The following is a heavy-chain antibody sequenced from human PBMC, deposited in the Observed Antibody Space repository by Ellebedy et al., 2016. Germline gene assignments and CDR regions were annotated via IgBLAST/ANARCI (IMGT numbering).Heavy chain of an antibody. CDR1: DGSISSGGYY. CDR2: MSHSGST. J-gene: IGHJ4*02. Sequence: SETLSLXXTVSDGSISSGGYYWTWIRQHPGKGLEWIGYMSHSGSTYHNPSLKSRVSISLDTSKNQFSLKLTSVTAADTAVYYGARGRAGLLWFDKWGQGTLVTVSS. CDR3: ARGRAGLLWFDK. D-gene: IGHD3-10*01. V-gene: IGHV4-31*03.